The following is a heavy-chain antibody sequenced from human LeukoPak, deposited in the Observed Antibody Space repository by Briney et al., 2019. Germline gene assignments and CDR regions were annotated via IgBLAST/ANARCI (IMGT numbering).Heavy chain of an antibody. J-gene: IGHJ4*02. CDR1: GYTFTSYG. D-gene: IGHD6-19*01. Sequence: ASVKVSCKASGYTFTSYGINWVRQAPGQGLEWMGWINPNSGGTNYAQKFQGRVTMTRDTSISTAYMELSRLRSDDTAVYYCARAKIAVATNDYWGQGTLVTVSS. CDR2: INPNSGGT. CDR3: ARAKIAVATNDY. V-gene: IGHV1-2*02.